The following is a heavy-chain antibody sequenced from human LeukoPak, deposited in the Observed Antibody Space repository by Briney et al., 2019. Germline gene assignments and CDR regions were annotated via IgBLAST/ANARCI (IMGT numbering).Heavy chain of an antibody. CDR2: ISVYNGNT. CDR3: SRSGPGSCSGGSCYSNY. V-gene: IGHV1-18*01. CDR1: GYTFTNFG. Sequence: ASVNVSCKASGYTFTNFGISWVRQAPGQGLEWMGWISVYNGNTNYAQRLQGRITMTTDTSTNTAYMELRSLRSDDTAVYYCSRSGPGSCSGGSCYSNYWGQGTLVTVSS. J-gene: IGHJ4*02. D-gene: IGHD2-15*01.